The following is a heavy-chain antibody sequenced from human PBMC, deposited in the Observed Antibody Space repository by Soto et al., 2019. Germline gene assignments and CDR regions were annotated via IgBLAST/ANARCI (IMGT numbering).Heavy chain of an antibody. Sequence: EVQLVESGGGLVQPGGSLRRSCAASGFTFSSYSMNWVRQAPGKGLEWVSYISSSSSTISYADSVKGRFTITRDNAKNSLYLQMNSLRDEDTAVYYCARDREYYYYYGMDVWGHGTTVTVAS. CDR3: ARDREYYYYYGMDV. CDR1: GFTFSSYS. CDR2: ISSSSSTI. V-gene: IGHV3-48*02. D-gene: IGHD1-26*01. J-gene: IGHJ6*02.